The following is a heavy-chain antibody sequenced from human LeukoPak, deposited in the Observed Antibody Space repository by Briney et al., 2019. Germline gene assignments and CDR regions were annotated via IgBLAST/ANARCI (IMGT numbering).Heavy chain of an antibody. CDR3: AREAFIEMTTIASAFDF. CDR2: INPSGGST. D-gene: IGHD5-24*01. CDR1: GYTFTRYY. Sequence: ASVKASCKTSGYTFTRYYMHWVRQAPGQGLECMGVINPSGGSTRYPQKFQGRVTITRDTSTSTVYMELSSLRSDDTAVYFCAREAFIEMTTIASAFDFWGQGTLVTVSS. V-gene: IGHV1-46*01. J-gene: IGHJ4*02.